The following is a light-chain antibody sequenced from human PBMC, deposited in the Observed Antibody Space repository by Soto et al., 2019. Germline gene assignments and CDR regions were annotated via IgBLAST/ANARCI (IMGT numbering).Light chain of an antibody. CDR2: EVS. J-gene: IGLJ1*01. CDR1: TNDVGAFDY. V-gene: IGLV2-14*01. Sequence: QSALTQPASVSASPGQSISISCTGTTNDVGAFDYVSWYQQHPGKAPKLIISEVSNWPSGVSNRFSGSKSGNTASLTISGLQAEDEADYYCSSYTSTSTPFVFGTGTK. CDR3: SSYTSTSTPFV.